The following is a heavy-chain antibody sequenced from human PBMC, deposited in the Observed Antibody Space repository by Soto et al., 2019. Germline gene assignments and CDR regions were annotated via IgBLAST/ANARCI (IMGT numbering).Heavy chain of an antibody. D-gene: IGHD4-4*01. V-gene: IGHV3-23*01. CDR3: AKFYGGNYAHTYTVDP. Sequence: EVQLLESGGGLVQPGGSLRLSCAASGFTFSSYAMSWVRQAPGKGLEWVSTISTSGGSIHYADSVKGRFTISRSNSMNTLELQMNSRRAEDTAGYCCAKFYGGNYAHTYTVDPWVYGTLVTASS. CDR2: ISTSGGSI. CDR1: GFTFSSYA. J-gene: IGHJ5*02.